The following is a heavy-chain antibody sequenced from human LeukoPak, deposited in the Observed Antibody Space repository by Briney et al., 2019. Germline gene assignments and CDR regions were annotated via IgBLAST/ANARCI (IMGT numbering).Heavy chain of an antibody. V-gene: IGHV3-48*02. CDR1: GFTFSDYS. CDR2: IDGSGDTI. J-gene: IGHJ4*02. CDR3: SRRFDR. Sequence: GGSLRLSCAASGFTFSDYSMNWVRQAPGKGLEWVSYIDGSGDTIYYADSVKGRFTISRDNAKNSLDLQMNSLRDEDTAVYYCSRRFDRWRQGTLVTVSS.